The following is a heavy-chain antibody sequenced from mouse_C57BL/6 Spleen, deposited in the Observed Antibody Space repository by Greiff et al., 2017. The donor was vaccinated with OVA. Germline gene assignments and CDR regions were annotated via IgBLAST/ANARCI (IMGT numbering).Heavy chain of an antibody. Sequence: QVQLQQPGAELVKPGASVKLSCKASGYTFTSYWMHWVKQRPGQGLEWIGMIYPNNGGTNYNQKFKSKATLTVDKSSSTAYMQLSSLTSEDSAVYACARKGVYGSYSWFAYWGQGTIVTVS. J-gene: IGHJ3*01. CDR2: IYPNNGGT. CDR1: GYTFTSYW. V-gene: IGHV1-64*01. CDR3: ARKGVYGSYSWFAY. D-gene: IGHD2-12*01.